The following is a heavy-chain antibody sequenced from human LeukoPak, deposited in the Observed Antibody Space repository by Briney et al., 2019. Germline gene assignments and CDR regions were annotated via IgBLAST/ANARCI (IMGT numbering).Heavy chain of an antibody. D-gene: IGHD4-17*01. CDR3: AKDSNDYGDYNYFDF. CDR2: VWHDGSKT. CDR1: GFTFSTCH. J-gene: IGHJ4*02. V-gene: IGHV3-33*06. Sequence: GRSLKLSCAPSGFTFSTCHIHWVRQAPGKGLEWVALVWHDGSKTCYADSVKGRFTVSRDNSKNTLYLQMNSLRAEDTAVYYCAKDSNDYGDYNYFDFWGQGTLVTVSS.